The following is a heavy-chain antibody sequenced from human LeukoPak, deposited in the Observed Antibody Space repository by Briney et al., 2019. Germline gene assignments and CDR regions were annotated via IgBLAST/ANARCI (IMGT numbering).Heavy chain of an antibody. CDR2: MNPNSGNT. CDR3: ARAPAYYYGSGSYYNDYFDY. V-gene: IGHV1-8*03. CDR1: GYTFTSYD. J-gene: IGHJ4*02. D-gene: IGHD3-10*01. Sequence: GASVKVSCKASGYTFTSYDINWVRQATGQGLEWMGWMNPNSGNTGYAQKFQGRVTITRNTSISAAYMELSSLRSEDTAVYYCARAPAYYYGSGSYYNDYFDYWGQGTLVTVSS.